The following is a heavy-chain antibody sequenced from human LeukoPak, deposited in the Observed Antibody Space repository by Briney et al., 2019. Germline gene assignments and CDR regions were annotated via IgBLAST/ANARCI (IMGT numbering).Heavy chain of an antibody. Sequence: GGSLRLSCAASGFTFSSYAMHWVRQAPGKGLEWVAVISYDGSNKYYADSVKGRFTISRDKSKNTLYLQMNSLRAEDTAVYYCADDFESPHWGQGTLVTVSS. J-gene: IGHJ4*02. D-gene: IGHD3-3*01. CDR1: GFTFSSYA. V-gene: IGHV3-30-3*01. CDR3: ADDFESPH. CDR2: ISYDGSNK.